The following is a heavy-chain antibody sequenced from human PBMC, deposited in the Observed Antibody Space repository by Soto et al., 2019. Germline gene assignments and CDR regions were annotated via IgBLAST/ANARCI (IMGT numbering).Heavy chain of an antibody. Sequence: QITLKESGPTLVKPTQTLTLTCTFSGFSLSTSGVGVGWIRQPPGKALEWLALIFWDDDKRYSPSLKSRLTVTTDTSKKQVFLTMTNIDPVDTATYYCAHRDYHSYRRSFDYWGQGTLVTVSS. D-gene: IGHD3-10*01. CDR1: GFSLSTSGVG. J-gene: IGHJ4*02. CDR2: IFWDDDK. CDR3: AHRDYHSYRRSFDY. V-gene: IGHV2-5*02.